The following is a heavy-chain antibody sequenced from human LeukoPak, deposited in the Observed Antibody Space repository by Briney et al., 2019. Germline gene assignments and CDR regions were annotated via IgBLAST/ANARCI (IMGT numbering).Heavy chain of an antibody. V-gene: IGHV5-51*01. J-gene: IGHJ4*02. D-gene: IGHD3-10*01. Sequence: GESLKISCKGSGYSFTSYWIGWVRQMPGKGLEWMGIIYPGDSATRSSPSFQGQVTISADKSISTAYLQWSSLKASDTAMYYCARQYGSGSYYNFPLLGYWGQGTLVTVSP. CDR1: GYSFTSYW. CDR3: ARQYGSGSYYNFPLLGY. CDR2: IYPGDSAT.